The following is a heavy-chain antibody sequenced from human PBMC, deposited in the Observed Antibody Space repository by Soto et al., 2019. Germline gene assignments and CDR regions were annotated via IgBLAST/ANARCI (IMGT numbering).Heavy chain of an antibody. D-gene: IGHD6-6*01. J-gene: IGHJ4*02. CDR1: GGSISSSSYY. CDR3: ARHGRIAARPIKGGMYYFDY. CDR2: IYYSGST. Sequence: QLQLQESGPGLVKPSETLSLTCTVSGGSISSSSYYWGWIRQPPGKGLEWIGSIYYSGSTYYNPSLKSRVTISVDTSKNQFSLKLSSVTAADTAVYYCARHGRIAARPIKGGMYYFDYWGQGTLVTVSS. V-gene: IGHV4-39*01.